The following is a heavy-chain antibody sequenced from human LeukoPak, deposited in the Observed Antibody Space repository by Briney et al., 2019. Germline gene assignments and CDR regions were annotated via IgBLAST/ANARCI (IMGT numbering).Heavy chain of an antibody. J-gene: IGHJ4*02. CDR2: IKSDGSST. CDR1: GFTFSSYG. Sequence: GGSLRLSCAASGFTFSSYGMHWVRQAPGKGLVWVSRIKSDGSSTSYADSVKGRFTISRDNAKNTLYLQMNSLRTEDTAVYYCARWDYVWGSYRHGYDYWGQGTLVTVSS. V-gene: IGHV3-74*01. CDR3: ARWDYVWGSYRHGYDY. D-gene: IGHD3-16*02.